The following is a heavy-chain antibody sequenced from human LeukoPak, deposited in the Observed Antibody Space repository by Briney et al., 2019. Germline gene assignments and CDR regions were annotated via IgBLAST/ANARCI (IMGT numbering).Heavy chain of an antibody. Sequence: GGSLRLSCETSGFTFRTYAMNWVRQAPGKGLEWVSSMGGGGTSIYYADSVKGRFTISRDNAKNSLYLQMNSLRVDDTAVYYCAREEPGDLGQAFQYWGQGTLVTVSS. CDR2: MGGGGTSI. V-gene: IGHV3-21*01. J-gene: IGHJ4*02. CDR1: GFTFRTYA. CDR3: AREEPGDLGQAFQY. D-gene: IGHD7-27*01.